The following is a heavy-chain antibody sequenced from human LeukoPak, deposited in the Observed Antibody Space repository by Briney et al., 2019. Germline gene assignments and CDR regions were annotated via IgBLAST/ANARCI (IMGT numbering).Heavy chain of an antibody. V-gene: IGHV3-74*01. D-gene: IGHD1-26*01. CDR1: GFTFSSDW. CDR2: INSDGSGT. CDR3: ARTTSMSYVGDAFDI. J-gene: IGHJ3*02. Sequence: GGSLRLSCAASGFTFSSDWMHWVRQAPGKGLVWVSRINSDGSGTTYADSVKGRFTISRDNVKNTLYLQMNSLRAEDTAVYYCARTTSMSYVGDAFDIWGQGTMVTVSS.